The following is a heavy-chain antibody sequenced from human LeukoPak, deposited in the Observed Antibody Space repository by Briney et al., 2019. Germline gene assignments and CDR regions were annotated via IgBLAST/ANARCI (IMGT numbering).Heavy chain of an antibody. CDR1: GFTFSSYA. D-gene: IGHD2-8*02. J-gene: IGHJ4*02. V-gene: IGHV3-30*04. CDR2: ISYHARDQ. Sequence: PGGSLRLSCAASGFTFSSYAMHWVRQAPGKGLEWVTVISYHARDQFYADSVKGRFTVSRDNSKNTLYLQMNSLRAEDSAVYYCAALPCSGGVCYLDYWGQGTLVTVSS. CDR3: AALPCSGGVCYLDY.